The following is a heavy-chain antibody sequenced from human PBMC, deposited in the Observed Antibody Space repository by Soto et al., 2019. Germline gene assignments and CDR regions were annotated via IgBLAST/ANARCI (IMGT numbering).Heavy chain of an antibody. CDR2: IKQDGSEK. CDR1: GFTFSSYW. Sequence: GGSLSLSCAASGFTFSSYWMSWVRQAPGKGLEWVANIKQDGSEKYYVDSVKGRFTISRDNAKNSLYLQMNSLRAEDTAVYYCARDPEAAGDVGIDYWGQGTLVTVSS. CDR3: ARDPEAAGDVGIDY. V-gene: IGHV3-7*01. J-gene: IGHJ4*02. D-gene: IGHD6-13*01.